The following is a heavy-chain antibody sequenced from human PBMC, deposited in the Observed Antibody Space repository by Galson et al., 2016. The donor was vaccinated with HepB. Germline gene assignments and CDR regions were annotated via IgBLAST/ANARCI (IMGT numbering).Heavy chain of an antibody. CDR1: GGSISSNG. CDR3: ARGDIVGAIFDY. D-gene: IGHD1-26*01. V-gene: IGHV3-21*01. J-gene: IGHJ4*02. Sequence: ETLSLTCTVSGGSISSNGYYWGWIRQPPGKGLEWVSSISSSSSYIYYADSVKGRFTISRDNAKNSLYLQMNSLRAEDTAVYYCARGDIVGAIFDYWGQGTLVTVSS. CDR2: ISSSSSYI.